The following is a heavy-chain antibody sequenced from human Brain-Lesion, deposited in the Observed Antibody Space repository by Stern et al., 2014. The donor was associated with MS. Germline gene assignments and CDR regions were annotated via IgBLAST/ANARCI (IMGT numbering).Heavy chain of an antibody. CDR3: ARVYNTIYGIVTQRGSGMDV. CDR2: IKEDGTEK. CDR1: GFTFGNYW. V-gene: IGHV3-7*01. Sequence: EVQLVESGGGLVQPGGSLTISCTAAGFTFGNYWMTWVRQAPGKGLEWVANIKEDGTEKNYVDSVKDRFTISRDNARNSLYLQMNSLRVEDTALYYCARVYNTIYGIVTQRGSGMDVWGQGTTVIVSS. J-gene: IGHJ6*02. D-gene: IGHD3-3*01.